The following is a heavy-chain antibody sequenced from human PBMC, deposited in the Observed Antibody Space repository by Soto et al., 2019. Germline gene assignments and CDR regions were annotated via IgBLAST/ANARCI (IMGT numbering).Heavy chain of an antibody. Sequence: SETLSLTCTVSGGSVSSGSYSWSWIRQPPGKGLEWIGYIYYSGSTNYNPSLKSRVTISVDTSKNQFSLKLSSVTAADTAVYYCARGEGRPYNWNYVYWGQGTLVTVSS. V-gene: IGHV4-61*01. CDR2: IYYSGST. CDR1: GGSVSSGSYS. D-gene: IGHD1-7*01. CDR3: ARGEGRPYNWNYVY. J-gene: IGHJ4*02.